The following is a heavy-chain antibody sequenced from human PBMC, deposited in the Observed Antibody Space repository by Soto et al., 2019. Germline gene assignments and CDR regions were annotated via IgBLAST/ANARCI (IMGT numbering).Heavy chain of an antibody. Sequence: SVKVSCKASGGTFSSYAISWVRQAPGQGLEWMGGIIPIFGTANYAQKFQGRVTITADESTSTAYMELSSLRSEDTAVYYCARGDNPDPENRNYGMGYYYGMDVWGQGTTVTVSS. D-gene: IGHD1-7*01. J-gene: IGHJ6*02. V-gene: IGHV1-69*13. CDR3: ARGDNPDPENRNYGMGYYYGMDV. CDR2: IIPIFGTA. CDR1: GGTFSSYA.